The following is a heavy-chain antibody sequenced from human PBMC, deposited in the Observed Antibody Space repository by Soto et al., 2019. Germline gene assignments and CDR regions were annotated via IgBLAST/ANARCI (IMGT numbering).Heavy chain of an antibody. Sequence: GGCLRRSLAASGFTFSSYAMHWVRQAPGKGLEWVAVISYEGSNKYYADSVKCRFTISRDNSKNTLYLQMNSLRAEDTAVYYCERDPIPYYYDSSGYYVGFYFDYWGQGTLVTVSS. CDR2: ISYEGSNK. V-gene: IGHV3-30-3*01. CDR3: ERDPIPYYYDSSGYYVGFYFDY. D-gene: IGHD3-22*01. J-gene: IGHJ4*02. CDR1: GFTFSSYA.